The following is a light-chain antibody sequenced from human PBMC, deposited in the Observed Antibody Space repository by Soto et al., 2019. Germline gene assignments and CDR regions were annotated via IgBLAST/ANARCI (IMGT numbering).Light chain of an antibody. V-gene: IGKV1-5*01. CDR1: QSISSW. CDR3: QHSWT. J-gene: IGKJ1*01. Sequence: DIQMTQSPSTLSASVGERVTITCRASQSISSWLAWYQQKPGKAPKLLIYDASSLESGVPSRFSGSGSGTEFTLTISSLQPDDFATYYCQHSWTFAQGTKVEIK. CDR2: DAS.